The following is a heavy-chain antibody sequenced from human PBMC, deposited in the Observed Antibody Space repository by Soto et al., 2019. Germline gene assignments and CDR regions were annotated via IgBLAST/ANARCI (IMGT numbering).Heavy chain of an antibody. D-gene: IGHD4-17*01. CDR2: INPNSGGT. Sequence: QVQLVQSGAEVKKPWASVKVSCKASGYTFTGYYMHWVRQAPGQGLEWMGWINPNSGGTNYAQKFQGWVTMTRDTSISTAYMELSRLRSDDTAVYYCARYDYGDRRAFDYWGQGTLVTVSS. CDR1: GYTFTGYY. CDR3: ARYDYGDRRAFDY. V-gene: IGHV1-2*04. J-gene: IGHJ4*02.